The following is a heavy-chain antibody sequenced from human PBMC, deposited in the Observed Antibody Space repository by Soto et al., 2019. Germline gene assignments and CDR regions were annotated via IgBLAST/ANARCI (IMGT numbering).Heavy chain of an antibody. V-gene: IGHV3-66*01. J-gene: IGHJ4*02. Sequence: EVQLVESGGGLVQPGGSLRLSCAASGFTVSRNFMNWVRQAPGKGLEWVSVIHSGGSTYYADSVKGRFTNSRDNSKNTLYLQMNSLRAEDTAVYYCARGGPRSSGYDPFDYWGQGTLVTVSS. CDR3: ARGGPRSSGYDPFDY. D-gene: IGHD3-22*01. CDR2: IHSGGST. CDR1: GFTVSRNF.